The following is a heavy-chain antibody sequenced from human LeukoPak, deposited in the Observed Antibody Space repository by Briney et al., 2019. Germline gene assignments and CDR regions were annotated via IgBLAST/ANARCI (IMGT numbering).Heavy chain of an antibody. Sequence: NTSETLSLTCSVSDDSITMYYWTWIRQPPGKGLEWIGDINHGGTTKFNPSLKGRVTISIDTSNNQFSLKVNSVTAADTGVYYCASPPLGAFGEVLNFDSGARESWSSSPQ. CDR3: ASPPLGAFGEVLNFDS. J-gene: IGHJ4*02. CDR2: INHGGTT. D-gene: IGHD3-16*01. CDR1: DDSITMYY. V-gene: IGHV4-34*01.